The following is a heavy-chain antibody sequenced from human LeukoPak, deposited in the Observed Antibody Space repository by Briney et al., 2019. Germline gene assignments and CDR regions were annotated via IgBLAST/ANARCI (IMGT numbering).Heavy chain of an antibody. CDR1: GGSFSGYY. V-gene: IGHV4-34*01. J-gene: IGHJ4*02. CDR3: ASLGGVGSIDH. Sequence: PSETLSLTCAVYGGSFSGYYWSWIRHPPGKGLEWIGEINHSGSTNYNPSPKSRVTISVDTSKNQLSLKLSSVTAADTAVYYCASLGGVGSIDHWGQGTLVTVSS. D-gene: IGHD3-16*01. CDR2: INHSGST.